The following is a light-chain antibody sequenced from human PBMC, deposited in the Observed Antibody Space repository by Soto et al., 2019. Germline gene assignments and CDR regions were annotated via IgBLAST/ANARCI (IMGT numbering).Light chain of an antibody. Sequence: QSALTQPASVSGSPGQSITISCTGTSSDVGGYNYVSWYQQHPGKAPKLMIDDVSNRPSGVSNRFSGSKSGNTASLTISGLQAEDEDDYYCSSYTSSSTWVFGGGTKLTVL. J-gene: IGLJ3*02. V-gene: IGLV2-14*01. CDR1: SSDVGGYNY. CDR3: SSYTSSSTWV. CDR2: DVS.